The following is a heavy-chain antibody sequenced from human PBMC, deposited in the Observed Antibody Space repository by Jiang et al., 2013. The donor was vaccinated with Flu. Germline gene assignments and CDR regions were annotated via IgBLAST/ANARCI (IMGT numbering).Heavy chain of an antibody. V-gene: IGHV4-61*01. CDR3: ARESRDFSSYYYGMDV. Sequence: GPGLVKPSETLSLTCTVSGGSVSSGSYYWSWIRQPPGKGLEWIGYIYYSGSTNYNPSLKSRVTISVDTSKNQFSLKLSSVTAADTAVYYCARESRDFSSYYYGMDVWGQGTTVTVSS. J-gene: IGHJ6*02. D-gene: IGHD3-3*01. CDR1: GGSVSSGSYY. CDR2: IYYSGST.